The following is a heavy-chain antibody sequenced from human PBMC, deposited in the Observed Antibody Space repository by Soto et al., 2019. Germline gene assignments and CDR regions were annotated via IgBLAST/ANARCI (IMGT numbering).Heavy chain of an antibody. CDR1: GYSVTSSDYY. CDR2: MFYSGLT. V-gene: IGHV4-39*01. J-gene: IGHJ6*02. CDR3: APLSVSLSGPYGIHV. D-gene: IGHD2-15*01. Sequence: PSERLSLACSVSGYSVTSSDYYWAWIRQPPGKGLEWIGSMFYSGLTYYNPSLKSRVTLSVHTSKNQFSVRLNSVTAADTAVYYCAPLSVSLSGPYGIHVWGQGTTVTVSS.